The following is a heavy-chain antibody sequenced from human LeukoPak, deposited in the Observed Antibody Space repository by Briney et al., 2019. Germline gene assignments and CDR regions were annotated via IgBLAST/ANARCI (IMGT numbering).Heavy chain of an antibody. Sequence: PSETLSLTCIVSGGSVSSGSYYWSWIRQPPGKGLEWIGYIYNSVRTNYNPSLKSRVTISVDTSKNQLSLKLSSVTAADTAVYFCVRDLVATIDHYYYGMDVRGQGTTVTVSS. CDR2: IYNSVRT. D-gene: IGHD5-12*01. CDR1: GGSVSSGSYY. V-gene: IGHV4-61*01. CDR3: VRDLVATIDHYYYGMDV. J-gene: IGHJ6*02.